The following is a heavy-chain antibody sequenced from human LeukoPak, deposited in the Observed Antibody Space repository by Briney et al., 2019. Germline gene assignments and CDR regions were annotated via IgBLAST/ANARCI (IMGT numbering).Heavy chain of an antibody. D-gene: IGHD5-18*01. V-gene: IGHV3-9*01. CDR1: GFTFDDYA. CDR3: AKGRYSYGYFFPFDY. J-gene: IGHJ4*02. Sequence: GGSLRLSCAASGFTFDDYAMHWVRQAPGKGLEWVSSISWNSGSIGYADSVKGRFTISRDNAKNSLYLQMNSLRVEDTALYYCAKGRYSYGYFFPFDYWGQGTLVTVSS. CDR2: ISWNSGSI.